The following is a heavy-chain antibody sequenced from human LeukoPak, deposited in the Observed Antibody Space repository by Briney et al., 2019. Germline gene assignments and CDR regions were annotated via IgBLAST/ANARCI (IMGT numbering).Heavy chain of an antibody. D-gene: IGHD6-19*01. CDR3: ARSKQWPTTFDY. Sequence: SETLSLTCTVSGGFLNSYYWSWIRQPPGKGLEWIGHIYYIGITTYNPPLKSRVTMSVDTSKNQFSLKLSSVTAADTAVYYCARSKQWPTTFDYWGQGTLVTVSS. CDR2: IYYIGIT. J-gene: IGHJ4*02. CDR1: GGFLNSYY. V-gene: IGHV4-59*01.